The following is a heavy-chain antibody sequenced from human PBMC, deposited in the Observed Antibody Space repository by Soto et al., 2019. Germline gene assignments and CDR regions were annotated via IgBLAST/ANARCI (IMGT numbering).Heavy chain of an antibody. Sequence: QVHLVESGGGVVQPGRSLRLSCAASGFTFSSYGMHWVRQAPGKGLGWVAVISYDGSNKYYSDSVKGRFTISRDNSKNTLFLQMNGLRVEDTAVYYCAKDHYRYYYGMDVWGQGPTVTVSS. CDR2: ISYDGSNK. J-gene: IGHJ6*02. D-gene: IGHD3-16*02. V-gene: IGHV3-30*18. CDR3: AKDHYRYYYGMDV. CDR1: GFTFSSYG.